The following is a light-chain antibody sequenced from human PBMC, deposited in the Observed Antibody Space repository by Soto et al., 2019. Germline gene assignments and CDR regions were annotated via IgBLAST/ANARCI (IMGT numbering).Light chain of an antibody. CDR1: QSISNT. CDR2: HAS. CDR3: QEYNKWPLT. V-gene: IGKV3-15*01. J-gene: IGKJ4*01. Sequence: EIMMTQSPAALSVSPGERVTLSCRASQSISNTLAWYQQRPGQAPRLLIYHASTRVTGIPARFSGSGSGTEFSLTISSLQSEDFAVYHCQEYNKWPLTFGGGNKVEIK.